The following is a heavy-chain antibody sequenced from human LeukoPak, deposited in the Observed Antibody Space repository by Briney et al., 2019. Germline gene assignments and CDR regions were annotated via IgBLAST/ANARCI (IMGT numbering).Heavy chain of an antibody. CDR1: GFTFSKYA. Sequence: GGSLRLSCAASGFTFSKYAMSWVRQAPGKGLEWVSTVNDRGTGTYYADSVKGRFTISRDNSKNTLSLQMNSLKTEDTAVYYCTTDKGGARWFGEFYSEYGAFDIWGQGTMVTVSS. CDR3: TTDKGGARWFGEFYSEYGAFDI. J-gene: IGHJ3*02. D-gene: IGHD3-10*01. V-gene: IGHV3-23*01. CDR2: VNDRGTGT.